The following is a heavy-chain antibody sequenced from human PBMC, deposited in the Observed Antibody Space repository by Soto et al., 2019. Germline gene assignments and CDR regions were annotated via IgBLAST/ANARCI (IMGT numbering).Heavy chain of an antibody. CDR1: GYTFTSYG. Sequence: GXSVKVSYKASGYTFTSYGISWVRQTPGQGLEWMGWISAYNGNTNYAQKLQGRVTMTTDTSTSTAYMDMRSLRSDDTAVYYCARDHGYFDYWGQGTLVTVSS. V-gene: IGHV1-18*01. J-gene: IGHJ4*02. CDR2: ISAYNGNT. CDR3: ARDHGYFDY.